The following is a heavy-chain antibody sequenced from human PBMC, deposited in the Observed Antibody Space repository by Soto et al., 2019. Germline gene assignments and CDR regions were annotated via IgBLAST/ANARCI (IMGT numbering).Heavy chain of an antibody. CDR3: VREASGSYSRGSFDF. Sequence: VGSLRLSCAASGFSFSNYAMNWVRQAPGKGLEWVSVISGSGGSASYADSVQGRFTISRDNSNNTLYLQMNSLRAEDTAIYSCVREASGSYSRGSFDFCGRGTMVTVSS. CDR1: GFSFSNYA. V-gene: IGHV3-23*01. CDR2: ISGSGGSA. D-gene: IGHD6-19*01. J-gene: IGHJ3*01.